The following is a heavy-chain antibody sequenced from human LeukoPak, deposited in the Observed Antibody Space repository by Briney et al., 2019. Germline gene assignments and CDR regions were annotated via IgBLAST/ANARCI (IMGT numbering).Heavy chain of an antibody. CDR1: GFTFSSYS. CDR2: ISSSSSYI. J-gene: IGHJ4*02. D-gene: IGHD3-10*01. V-gene: IGHV3-21*01. Sequence: GGSLRLSCAASGFTFSSYSMNWVRQAPGKGLEWVSSISSSSSYIYYTDSVKGRFTISRDNAKNSLYLQMNSLRAEDTAVYYCARHPRSQGLIYYDSGSPFDYWGQGTLVTVSS. CDR3: ARHPRSQGLIYYDSGSPFDY.